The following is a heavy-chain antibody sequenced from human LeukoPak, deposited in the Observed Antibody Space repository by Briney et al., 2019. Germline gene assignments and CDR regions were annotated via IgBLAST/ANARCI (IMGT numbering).Heavy chain of an antibody. D-gene: IGHD2-2*01. CDR1: GGSISSSSYY. CDR2: IYYSGST. Sequence: SETLSLTCTVSGGSISSSSYYWGWIRQPPGKGLEWIGSIYYSGSTYYNPSLKSRVTISVDTSKNQFSLKLSSVTAADTAVYYCARGLGDIVVVPAATEADYWGQGTLVTVSS. V-gene: IGHV4-39*02. CDR3: ARGLGDIVVVPAATEADY. J-gene: IGHJ4*02.